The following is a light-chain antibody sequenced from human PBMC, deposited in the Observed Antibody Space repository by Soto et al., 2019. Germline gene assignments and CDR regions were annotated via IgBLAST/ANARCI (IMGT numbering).Light chain of an antibody. CDR3: QQRNVWPPIT. Sequence: VLTQSPATLSLSPGERATLSFGASQSIHTSLAWYQQKSGKPPRLVIYDSTLRANGVPDRFGGSRSGTEFTLTINSLEPEDFAVYYCQQRNVWPPITFGQGTRLEIK. CDR2: DST. CDR1: QSIHTS. J-gene: IGKJ5*01. V-gene: IGKV3-11*01.